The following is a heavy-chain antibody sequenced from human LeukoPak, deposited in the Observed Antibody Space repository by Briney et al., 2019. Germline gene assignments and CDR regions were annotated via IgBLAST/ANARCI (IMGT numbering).Heavy chain of an antibody. Sequence: GGSLRLSCAASGFTFSSYMMNWVRQAPGKGLEWVSYISDSSSTIYYADSVKGRFTISRDNAKNSLYLQMNSLRAEDTAVYYCARLRYDSSGYYSIFDYWGQGTLVTVSS. CDR3: ARLRYDSSGYYSIFDY. D-gene: IGHD3-22*01. CDR2: ISDSSSTI. V-gene: IGHV3-48*04. J-gene: IGHJ4*02. CDR1: GFTFSSYM.